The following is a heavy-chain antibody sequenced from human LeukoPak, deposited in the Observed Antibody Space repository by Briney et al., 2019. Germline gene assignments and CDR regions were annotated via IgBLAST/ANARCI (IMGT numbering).Heavy chain of an antibody. J-gene: IGHJ6*03. Sequence: SVKVSCKASGYTFTSYGISWVRQAPGQGLEWMGGIIPIFGTANYAQKFQGRVTITADESTSTAYMELSSLRSEDTAVYYCASCYGGNLHYYYMDVWGKGTTVTISS. CDR2: IIPIFGTA. CDR3: ASCYGGNLHYYYMDV. D-gene: IGHD4-23*01. V-gene: IGHV1-69*13. CDR1: GYTFTSYG.